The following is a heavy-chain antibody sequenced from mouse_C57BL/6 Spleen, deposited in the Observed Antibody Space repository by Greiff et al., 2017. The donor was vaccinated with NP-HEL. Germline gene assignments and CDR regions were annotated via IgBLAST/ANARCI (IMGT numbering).Heavy chain of an antibody. V-gene: IGHV1-82*01. Sequence: VKLMESGPELVKPGASVKISCKASGYAFSSSWMNWVKQRPGKGLEWIGRIYPGDGDTNYNGKFKGKATLTADKSSSTAYMQLSSLTSEDSAVYFCARGKNYGSSPYAMDYWGQGTSVTVSS. CDR3: ARGKNYGSSPYAMDY. D-gene: IGHD1-1*01. CDR2: IYPGDGDT. CDR1: GYAFSSSW. J-gene: IGHJ4*01.